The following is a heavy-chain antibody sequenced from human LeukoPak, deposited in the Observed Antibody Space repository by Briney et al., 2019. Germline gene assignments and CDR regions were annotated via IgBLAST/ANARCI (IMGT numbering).Heavy chain of an antibody. CDR2: IYYSGST. CDR1: GGSISSYY. J-gene: IGHJ4*02. Sequence: PSETLSLTCTVSGGSISSYYWSWIRQPPGKGLEWIGYIYYSGSTNYNPSLKSRVTISVDTSKNQFSLKLSSVTAADTAVYHCARGARWLVDYWGQGTLVTVSS. D-gene: IGHD6-19*01. V-gene: IGHV4-59*01. CDR3: ARGARWLVDY.